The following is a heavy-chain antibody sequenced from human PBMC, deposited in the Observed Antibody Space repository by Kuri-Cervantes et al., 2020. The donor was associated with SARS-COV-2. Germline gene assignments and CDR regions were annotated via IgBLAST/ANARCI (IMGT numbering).Heavy chain of an antibody. CDR2: INHSGST. CDR1: GGSISSYY. CDR3: ARGHTVVVPAARNWFDP. J-gene: IGHJ5*02. V-gene: IGHV4-34*01. D-gene: IGHD2-2*01. Sequence: GSLRLSCTVSGGSISSYYWSWIRQPAGKGLEWIGEINHSGSTNYNPSLKSRVTISVDTSKNQFSLKLSSVTAADTAVYYCARGHTVVVPAARNWFDPWGQGTLVTVSS.